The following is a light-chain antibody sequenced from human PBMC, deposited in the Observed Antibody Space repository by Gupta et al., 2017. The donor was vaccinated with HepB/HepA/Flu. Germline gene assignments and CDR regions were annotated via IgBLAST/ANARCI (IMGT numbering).Light chain of an antibody. CDR3: QRYHTAPLT. V-gene: IGKV1-27*01. Sequence: DIQMTQSPSSLSASVGDRVSITCRASQGINNYLAWYQQKPGKVPKVLIYAASTLQSGVSSRFSGRGSGTEFTLTISSLQPEDVATYYCQRYHTAPLTFGGGTLVEIK. CDR1: QGINNY. CDR2: AAS. J-gene: IGKJ4*01.